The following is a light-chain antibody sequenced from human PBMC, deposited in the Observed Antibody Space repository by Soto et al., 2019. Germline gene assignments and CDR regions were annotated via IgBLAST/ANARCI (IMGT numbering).Light chain of an antibody. CDR1: QSVFSRSNNKNY. V-gene: IGKV4-1*01. CDR2: WAS. J-gene: IGKJ1*01. Sequence: DVVMTQSPESLTVSLGERATINCKSSQSVFSRSNNKNYLAWYQLKPGQPPKLLIYWASTRESGVPARFSGSGSGRDFTLTINNVQAEDVAVYCCQQYGSSPTTFGQGTKVEIK. CDR3: QQYGSSPTT.